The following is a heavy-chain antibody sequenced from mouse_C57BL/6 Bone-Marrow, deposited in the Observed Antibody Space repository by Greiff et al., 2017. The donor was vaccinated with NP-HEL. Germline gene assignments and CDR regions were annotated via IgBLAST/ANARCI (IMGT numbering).Heavy chain of an antibody. Sequence: EVKLMESGGGLVQPGGSLKLSCAASGFTFSDYGMAWVRQAPRKGPEWVAFISNLAYSIYYADPLTGRFTISRENAKHTLYLEMSSLRCEDTAMYYCARKNYYGSSYNYAMDYWGQGTSVTVSS. CDR2: ISNLAYSI. J-gene: IGHJ4*01. CDR1: GFTFSDYG. D-gene: IGHD1-1*01. CDR3: ARKNYYGSSYNYAMDY. V-gene: IGHV5-15*01.